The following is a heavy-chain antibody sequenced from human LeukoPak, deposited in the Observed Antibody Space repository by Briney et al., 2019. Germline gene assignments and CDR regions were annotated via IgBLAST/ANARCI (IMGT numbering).Heavy chain of an antibody. CDR3: ARGQWVADFDY. CDR2: IYTSGIT. D-gene: IGHD6-19*01. CDR1: GDSFSSGIYY. Sequence: PSETLSLTCTVSGDSFSSGIYYWSWIRQSAGKGLEWIGRIYTSGITNYNPSLKSLVSISIDTTKNQFSLKLSPVTAADTAVYYCARGQWVADFDYWGQGTLVTVSS. J-gene: IGHJ4*02. V-gene: IGHV4-61*02.